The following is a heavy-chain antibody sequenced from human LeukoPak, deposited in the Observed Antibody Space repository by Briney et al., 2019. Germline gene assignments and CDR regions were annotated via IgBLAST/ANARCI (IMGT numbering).Heavy chain of an antibody. D-gene: IGHD6-6*01. Sequence: RGEPLQISCQASGSRFTSYWIGWVRQLPGKGLEGMGIIFPGDSDTSYSPSFQGQVTISADKSISTASLQWTSLNASDIAMDYCARRASEADDDWGQGTLVTVST. V-gene: IGHV5-51*01. CDR1: GSRFTSYW. CDR3: ARRASEADDD. CDR2: IFPGDSDT. J-gene: IGHJ4*02.